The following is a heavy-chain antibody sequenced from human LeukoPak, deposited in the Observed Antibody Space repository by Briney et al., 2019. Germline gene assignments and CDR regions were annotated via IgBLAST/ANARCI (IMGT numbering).Heavy chain of an antibody. V-gene: IGHV4-34*01. J-gene: IGHJ4*02. CDR1: GGSFSGYY. D-gene: IGHD3-10*01. CDR2: INHSGST. Sequence: PSETLSLTCAVYGGSFSGYYWSWIRQPPGKGLEWIGEINHSGSTNYNPSLKSRVTISVDTSKNQFSLKLSSVTAADTAVYYCARGRAITMARGPFPFDYWGQGTLVTVSS. CDR3: ARGRAITMARGPFPFDY.